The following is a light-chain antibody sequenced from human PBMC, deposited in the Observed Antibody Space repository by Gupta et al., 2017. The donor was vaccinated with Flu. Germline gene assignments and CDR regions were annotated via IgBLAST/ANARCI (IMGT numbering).Light chain of an antibody. Sequence: IYDASNTATVIPHRFSGSGSGTEFTLTISRLEPEDSAVYYCRQYGSSPRTFGQGTKVEI. CDR3: RQYGSSPRT. CDR2: DAS. J-gene: IGKJ1*01. V-gene: IGKV3D-20*01.